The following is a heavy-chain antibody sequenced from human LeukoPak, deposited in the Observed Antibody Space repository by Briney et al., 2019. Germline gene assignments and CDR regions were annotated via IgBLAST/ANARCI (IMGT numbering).Heavy chain of an antibody. Sequence: GGSLRLSCAASGFTFTSYEMSWVRQAPGKGLEWVSYISSSGSTTYYADSVKGRFTISRDNAKNSLYLQMNSLRAEDTSVYYCARVIRDDSSGYYSYFDYWGQGTLVTVSS. V-gene: IGHV3-48*03. CDR1: GFTFTSYE. CDR2: ISSSGSTT. CDR3: ARVIRDDSSGYYSYFDY. D-gene: IGHD3-22*01. J-gene: IGHJ4*02.